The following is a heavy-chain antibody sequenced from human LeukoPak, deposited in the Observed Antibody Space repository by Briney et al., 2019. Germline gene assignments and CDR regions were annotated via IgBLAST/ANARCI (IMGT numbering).Heavy chain of an antibody. CDR1: GGSLSDYY. J-gene: IGHJ4*02. CDR2: IAHDGST. Sequence: PTETLSLTCGMYGGSLSDYYWSWIRQAPGKGLEWIGEIAHDGSTSYNPSLKRRATISRDTSKNHFSLNLSSVTAADTAVYSCARGNRAGYIFDYWGQGTLVTVSS. V-gene: IGHV4-34*01. CDR3: ARGNRAGYIFDY. D-gene: IGHD5-24*01.